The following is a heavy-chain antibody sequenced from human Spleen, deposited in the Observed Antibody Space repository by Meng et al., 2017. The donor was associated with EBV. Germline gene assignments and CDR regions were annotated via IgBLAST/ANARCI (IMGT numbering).Heavy chain of an antibody. V-gene: IGHV1-2*06. J-gene: IGHJ5*01. CDR2: INPRSGGT. CDR1: GSTFSGYY. Sequence: VHAGAERKKLGDLVKVSCKTTGSTFSGYYIHWVRQAAGHGLEWMGRINPRSGGTNYSQKFQGRVTMTRDTSINTAYMDLSRLRSADTAVYFCVRDTAMVNWLEFWGRGTLVTVSS. CDR3: VRDTAMVNWLEF. D-gene: IGHD5-18*01.